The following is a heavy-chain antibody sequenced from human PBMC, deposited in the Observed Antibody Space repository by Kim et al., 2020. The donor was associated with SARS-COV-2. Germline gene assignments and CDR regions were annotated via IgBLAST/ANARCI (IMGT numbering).Heavy chain of an antibody. V-gene: IGHV3-66*01. J-gene: IGHJ4*02. CDR3: ATTRLGGCFDY. CDR2: IYSGGST. CDR1: GFTVSSNY. Sequence: GGSLRLSCAASGFTVSSNYMSWVRQAPGKGLERVSVIYSGGSTYYADSVKGRFTISRDNSKNTLYLQMNSLRAEDTAVYYCATTRLGGCFDYWGQGTLVTVSS. D-gene: IGHD3-16*01.